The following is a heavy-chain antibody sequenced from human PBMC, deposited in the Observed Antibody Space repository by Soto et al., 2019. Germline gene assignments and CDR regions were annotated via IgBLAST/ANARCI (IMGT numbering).Heavy chain of an antibody. V-gene: IGHV3-48*03. D-gene: IGHD3-3*01. J-gene: IGHJ6*02. Sequence: GGSLRLSCAASGFTFSSYEMNWVRQSPGKGLEWVSYISSSGSTIYYADSVKGRFTISRDNAKNSLYLQMNSLRAEDTAVYYCARDRATIFGVVTYGMDVWGQGTTVTVSS. CDR1: GFTFSSYE. CDR2: ISSSGSTI. CDR3: ARDRATIFGVVTYGMDV.